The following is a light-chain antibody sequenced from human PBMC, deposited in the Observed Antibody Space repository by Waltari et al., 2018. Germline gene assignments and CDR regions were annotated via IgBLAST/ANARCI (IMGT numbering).Light chain of an antibody. J-gene: IGLJ1*01. CDR1: SSNY. CDR3: CSYGGRYV. CDR2: EVT. V-gene: IGLV2-11*01. Sequence: QSDLTQPRSVSGSPGQSVTISCTGTSSNYASWYQQPPGKPPQLMIFEVTRRPSGVPDRFSGSKSGNTASLTISGLQAEDEADYYCCSYGGRYVFGTATKVTVL.